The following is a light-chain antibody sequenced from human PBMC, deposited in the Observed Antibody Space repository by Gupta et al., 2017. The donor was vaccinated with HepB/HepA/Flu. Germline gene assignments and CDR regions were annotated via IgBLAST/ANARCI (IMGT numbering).Light chain of an antibody. CDR3: QSADSSGTSHVV. Sequence: SYELTQPPSVSVSPGQTARITCSGDALLKQYAYWYQQKPGQAPVLVIYKDSERPSGIPERFSGSSSGTTVTLTISGVQAEDEADYYCQSADSSGTSHVVFGGGTKLTVL. J-gene: IGLJ2*01. CDR1: ALLKQY. CDR2: KDS. V-gene: IGLV3-25*03.